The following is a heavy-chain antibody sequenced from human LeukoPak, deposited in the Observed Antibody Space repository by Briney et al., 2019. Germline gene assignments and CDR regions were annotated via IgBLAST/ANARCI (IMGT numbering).Heavy chain of an antibody. CDR2: IGIRGDT. J-gene: IGHJ4*02. Sequence: GGSLRLSCAASGFTFIDYDMHWVRHVIEKGLEWVSAIGIRGDTHYSGSVKGRFTISRENAESSLYLQMNSLRAEDTAVYYCARGGIQVSGIDEFDYWGQGTLVTVSS. V-gene: IGHV3-13*01. D-gene: IGHD6-19*01. CDR1: GFTFIDYD. CDR3: ARGGIQVSGIDEFDY.